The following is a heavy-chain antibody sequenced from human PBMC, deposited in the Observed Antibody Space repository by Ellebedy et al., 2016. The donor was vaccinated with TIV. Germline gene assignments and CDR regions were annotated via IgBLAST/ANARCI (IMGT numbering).Heavy chain of an antibody. D-gene: IGHD4-23*01. J-gene: IGHJ4*02. CDR3: ARLGYGGTGLDY. CDR2: ISADGAGA. Sequence: GEPLKISCAVSGFTFSNFWMHWVRQAPGKGLVWVSRISADGAGANYADSVKGRFTISRDNAKNTLFLQMNSLSAEDTAVYYCARLGYGGTGLDYWGQGTLVTVSS. CDR1: GFTFSNFW. V-gene: IGHV3-74*01.